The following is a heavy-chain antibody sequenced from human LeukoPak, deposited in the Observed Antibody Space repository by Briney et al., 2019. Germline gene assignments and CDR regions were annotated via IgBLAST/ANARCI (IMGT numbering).Heavy chain of an antibody. CDR1: GYTFTSYD. CDR2: MNPNSGNT. CDR3: ARGKGGKRPYYYYYMDV. J-gene: IGHJ6*03. D-gene: IGHD3-16*01. Sequence: GASVKVSCKASGYTFTSYDINWVRQATGQGLEWMGWMNPNSGNTGYAQKFQGRVTITRNTSISTAYMELSSLRSEDTAVYYCARGKGGKRPYYYYYMDVWGKGTTVTVSS. V-gene: IGHV1-8*01.